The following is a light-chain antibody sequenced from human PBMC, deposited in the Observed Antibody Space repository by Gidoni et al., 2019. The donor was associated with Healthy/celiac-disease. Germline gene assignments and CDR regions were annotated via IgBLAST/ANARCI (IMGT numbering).Light chain of an antibody. CDR3: QQSYSTLALT. CDR2: AAS. Sequence: DIQLTKPPSSLSASVGDRVPITCRASQSLSSYLNWYQQKPGKAPKLLIYAASSMQSGVPSRFSGSGSGTDFTLTISSLQPEDFATYYCQQSYSTLALTFGGGTKVEIK. V-gene: IGKV1-39*01. J-gene: IGKJ4*01. CDR1: QSLSSY.